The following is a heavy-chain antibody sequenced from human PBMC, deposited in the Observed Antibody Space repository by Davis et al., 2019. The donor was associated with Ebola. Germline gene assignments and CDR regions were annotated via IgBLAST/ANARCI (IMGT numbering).Heavy chain of an antibody. D-gene: IGHD6-13*01. CDR1: GFTFSSFA. CDR2: ISGSGGTT. J-gene: IGHJ6*02. Sequence: GGSLRPSCAGSGFTFSSFAVGWVRQAPGKGLQWVSTISGSGGTTHFADSVKGRFTISRDNSKNTVYLQMNNLTAEDTAIYYCAKGGSSWQYYYDLDVWGQGTTVTVSS. CDR3: AKGGSSWQYYYDLDV. V-gene: IGHV3-23*01.